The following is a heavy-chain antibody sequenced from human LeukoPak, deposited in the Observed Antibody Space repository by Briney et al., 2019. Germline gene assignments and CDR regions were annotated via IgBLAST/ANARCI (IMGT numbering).Heavy chain of an antibody. V-gene: IGHV4-38-2*01. D-gene: IGHD2-2*01. CDR3: ATHLGDCTSTSCYRGGFDP. CDR2: IYQSGST. CDR1: GYSISSGNY. Sequence: SETLSLTCAVSGYSISSGNYWGWMRQPPGKGLEWIGSIYQSGSTYYNPSLESRVTISGDTSKNQFSLKLRSVTAADTAVYYCATHLGDCTSTSCYRGGFDPWGQGTLVTVSS. J-gene: IGHJ5*02.